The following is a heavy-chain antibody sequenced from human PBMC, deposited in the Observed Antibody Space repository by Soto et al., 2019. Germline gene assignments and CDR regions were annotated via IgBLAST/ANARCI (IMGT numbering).Heavy chain of an antibody. CDR1: GGTSSSYA. V-gene: IGHV1-69*13. Sequence: SVKVSCKASGGTSSSYAISWVRQAPGQGLEWMGGIIPIFGTANYAQKFQGRVTITADESTSTAYMELSSLRSEDTAVYYCAREEDTAMVSSIPQWFDPWGQGTLVTVSS. CDR3: AREEDTAMVSSIPQWFDP. J-gene: IGHJ5*02. CDR2: IIPIFGTA. D-gene: IGHD5-18*01.